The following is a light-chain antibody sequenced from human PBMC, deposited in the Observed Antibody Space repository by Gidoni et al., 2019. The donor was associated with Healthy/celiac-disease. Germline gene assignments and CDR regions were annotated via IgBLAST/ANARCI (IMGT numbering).Light chain of an antibody. CDR2: DDS. CDR3: QVWDSSSDHVV. J-gene: IGLJ2*01. V-gene: IGLV3-21*02. Sequence: SYVRTQPRPVSVAPGQPARMNCGGNNIGSKSVHWYQQKPGQSPLLVVYDDSDRPSGIPERFSGSNSGNTATLTISRVEAGDEADYYCQVWDSSSDHVVFGGGTKLTVL. CDR1: NIGSKS.